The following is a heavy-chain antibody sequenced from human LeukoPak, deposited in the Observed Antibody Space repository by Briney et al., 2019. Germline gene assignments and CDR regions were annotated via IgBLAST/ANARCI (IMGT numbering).Heavy chain of an antibody. J-gene: IGHJ4*02. CDR3: CCSGY. Sequence: SETLSLTCTVSGGSLSSDYWSWIRQPPGKGLEWIAYIHYNGRTNYNPSLESRLTISVDTSKKQFSLKLSSVTAADTAAYYCCCSGYWGQGALVTVSS. V-gene: IGHV4-59*12. CDR1: GGSLSSDY. CDR2: IHYNGRT. D-gene: IGHD3-10*02.